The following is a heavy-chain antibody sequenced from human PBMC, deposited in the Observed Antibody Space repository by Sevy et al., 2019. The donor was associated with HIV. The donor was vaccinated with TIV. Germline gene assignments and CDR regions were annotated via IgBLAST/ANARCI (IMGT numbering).Heavy chain of an antibody. V-gene: IGHV1-18*01. Sequence: ASVEVSCKASGYTFSSNGIAWVRQAPGQGLQWMGWIGVYNGNSKYAQNLQDRLTMTTDTSTSTAYMELKSLRSDDTAVYYCARVPTYYFGSGTYFDYWGHGTLVTVSS. CDR3: ARVPTYYFGSGTYFDY. D-gene: IGHD3-10*01. CDR1: GYTFSSNG. J-gene: IGHJ4*01. CDR2: IGVYNGNS.